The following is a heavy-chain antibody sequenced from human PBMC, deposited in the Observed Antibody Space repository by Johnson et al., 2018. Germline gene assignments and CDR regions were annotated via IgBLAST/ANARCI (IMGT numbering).Heavy chain of an antibody. CDR1: GFIFSSYS. Sequence: VQLVQSGGGLVKPGGSLRLSCAASGFIFSSYSMHWVRQAPGRGLEWVAYITSGSGTYDADAVKGRFTISIDNDKNSLYLQMNSLQTEDTAVYYCAVIISSDDMDVWGQGTTVTVSS. D-gene: IGHD2-21*01. CDR3: AVIISSDDMDV. J-gene: IGHJ6*02. V-gene: IGHV3-21*05. CDR2: ITSGSGT.